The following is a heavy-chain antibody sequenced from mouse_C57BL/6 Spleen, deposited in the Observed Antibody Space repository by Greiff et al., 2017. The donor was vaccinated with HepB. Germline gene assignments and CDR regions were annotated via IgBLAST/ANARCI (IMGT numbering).Heavy chain of an antibody. CDR1: GFSLTSYG. CDR3: ARDSTTVVEGYFDV. D-gene: IGHD1-1*01. J-gene: IGHJ1*03. CDR2: IWSGGST. Sequence: QVQLKQSGPGLVQPSQSLSITCTVSGFSLTSYGVHWVRQSPGKGLEWLGVIWSGGSTDYNAAFISRLSISKDNSKSQVFFKMNSLQADDTAIYYCARDSTTVVEGYFDVWGTGTTVTVSS. V-gene: IGHV2-2*01.